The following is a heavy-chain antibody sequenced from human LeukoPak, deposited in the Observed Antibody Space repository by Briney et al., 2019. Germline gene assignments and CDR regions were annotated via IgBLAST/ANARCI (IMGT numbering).Heavy chain of an antibody. CDR3: ARVITNFDQYMDV. J-gene: IGHJ6*03. V-gene: IGHV3-23*01. Sequence: GGSLRLSCAASGFTFNNYAMSWVRQAPGKGLEWVSSISGSGGNTYYADSVKGRFTISRDNSKNTLYLQMNSLTAADTAVYYCARVITNFDQYMDVWGKGTTVTVSS. D-gene: IGHD3-3*01. CDR2: ISGSGGNT. CDR1: GFTFNNYA.